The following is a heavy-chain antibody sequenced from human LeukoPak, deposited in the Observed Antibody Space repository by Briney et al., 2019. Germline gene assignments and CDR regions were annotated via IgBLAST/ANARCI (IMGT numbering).Heavy chain of an antibody. CDR1: GGTFSSYA. D-gene: IGHD2-2*02. Sequence: SVKVSRKASGGTFSSYAISWVRQAPGQGLEWMGGIIPIFGTANYAQKFQGSVTITADESTSTAYMELSSLRSEDTAVYYCARHRSYQLLYESGVNWFDPWGQGTLVTVSS. V-gene: IGHV1-69*13. CDR3: ARHRSYQLLYESGVNWFDP. J-gene: IGHJ5*02. CDR2: IIPIFGTA.